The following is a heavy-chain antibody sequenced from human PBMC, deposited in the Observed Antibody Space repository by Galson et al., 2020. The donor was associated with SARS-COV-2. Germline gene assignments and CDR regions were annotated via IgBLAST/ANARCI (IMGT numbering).Heavy chain of an antibody. V-gene: IGHV4-59*01. J-gene: IGHJ5*02. D-gene: IGHD2-21*02. Sequence: SETLSLTCTVSGGSISKYYWNWIRQPPGKGLEWIGYIFDNGNTNYNPSLESRVTMSLDTSKNQFSLNLTSVTAADTAVYYCARSTAAIWFDPWGQGTLVTVSS. CDR1: GGSISKYY. CDR3: ARSTAAIWFDP. CDR2: IFDNGNT.